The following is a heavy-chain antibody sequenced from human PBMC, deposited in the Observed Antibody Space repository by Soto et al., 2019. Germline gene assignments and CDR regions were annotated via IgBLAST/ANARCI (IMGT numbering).Heavy chain of an antibody. CDR2: TIPILDVA. Sequence: ASVKVSCKASRGTFSTSTFTWVRQAPGQGLEWMGRTIPILDVADYAQDFQGRVTITADKSTSTAYMELTSLTSKDTAVYYCARDSPIGSTYSGYDAIDSWGQGTLVTVSS. J-gene: IGHJ4*02. V-gene: IGHV1-69*04. CDR1: RGTFSTST. D-gene: IGHD5-12*01. CDR3: ARDSPIGSTYSGYDAIDS.